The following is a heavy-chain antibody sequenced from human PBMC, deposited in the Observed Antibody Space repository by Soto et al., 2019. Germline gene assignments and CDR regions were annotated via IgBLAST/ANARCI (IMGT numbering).Heavy chain of an antibody. J-gene: IGHJ4*02. CDR2: IIPKFGSP. D-gene: IGHD3-22*01. CDR3: ARGYGYYDTSGYYYPFDV. Sequence: QVRLVQSGAEMKKPGSSVKVSCKASGGTFNNYAINWVRQAPGQGLQWMGGIIPKFGSPNYTQKFQGRVTITADEPTTTDYMELSSLKSEDTAVYYCARGYGYYDTSGYYYPFDVWGQGSLVIVSS. V-gene: IGHV1-69*01. CDR1: GGTFNNYA.